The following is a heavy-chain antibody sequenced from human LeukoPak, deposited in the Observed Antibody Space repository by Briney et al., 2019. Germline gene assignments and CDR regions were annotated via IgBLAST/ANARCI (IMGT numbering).Heavy chain of an antibody. J-gene: IGHJ6*04. V-gene: IGHV3-23*01. D-gene: IGHD5-18*01. CDR3: ARVYSYRMDV. CDR2: ISGSGGST. Sequence: GGSLRLSCAASGFTFSSYAMSWVRQAPGKGLEWVSAISGSGGSTYYADSVEGRFTISRDNSKNTLYLQMNSLRAEDTAVYYCARVYSYRMDVWGKGTTVTISS. CDR1: GFTFSSYA.